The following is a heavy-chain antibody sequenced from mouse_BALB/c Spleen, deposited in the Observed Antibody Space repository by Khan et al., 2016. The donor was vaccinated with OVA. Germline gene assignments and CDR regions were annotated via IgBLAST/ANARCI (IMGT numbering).Heavy chain of an antibody. Sequence: EVELVESGGGLVQPGGSRKLSCAASGFTFSSFGMYWVRQAPEKGLEWVAYISSGSATIYYADTVKGRFTISRDNPKNTLFLQLTSLRSEDTAVYYCSREDYGPQYYSMDYWGQGTSVIVSS. V-gene: IGHV5-17*02. CDR3: SREDYGPQYYSMDY. CDR1: GFTFSSFG. D-gene: IGHD1-1*02. J-gene: IGHJ4*01. CDR2: ISSGSATI.